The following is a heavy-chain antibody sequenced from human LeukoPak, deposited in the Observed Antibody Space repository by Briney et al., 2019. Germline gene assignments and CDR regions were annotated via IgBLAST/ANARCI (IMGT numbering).Heavy chain of an antibody. Sequence: ASVKVSCKASGYTFTNYHIAWVRQAPGQGLEWMGWVSTNDGNTVYAQRLQGRVTMTTDPSTTTAYMELRSLRSDDTAVYYCVRETGQWLAPAAFDIWGQGTMVTVSS. CDR2: VSTNDGNT. CDR3: VRETGQWLAPAAFDI. V-gene: IGHV1-18*01. J-gene: IGHJ3*02. D-gene: IGHD6-19*01. CDR1: GYTFTNYH.